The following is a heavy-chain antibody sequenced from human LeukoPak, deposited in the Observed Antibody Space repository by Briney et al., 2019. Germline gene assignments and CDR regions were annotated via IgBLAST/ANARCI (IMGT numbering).Heavy chain of an antibody. V-gene: IGHV3-23*01. CDR2: ISGSGGST. CDR1: GFTFSSYA. CDR3: AKDSNGRSLLWFGELLV. Sequence: PGRSLRLSCAASGFTFSSYAMSWVRQAPGKGLEWVSAISGSGGSTYYADSVKGRFTISRDNSKNTLYLQMNSLRAEDTAVYYCAKDSNGRSLLWFGELLVWGQGTLVTVSS. J-gene: IGHJ4*02. D-gene: IGHD3-10*01.